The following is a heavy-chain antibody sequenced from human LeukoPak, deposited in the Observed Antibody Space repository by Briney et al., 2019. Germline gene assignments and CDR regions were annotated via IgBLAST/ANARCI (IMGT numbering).Heavy chain of an antibody. D-gene: IGHD4-23*01. V-gene: IGHV4-39*01. CDR1: GGSISSSSEY. J-gene: IGHJ4*02. CDR2: IYYSGTT. Sequence: NPSETLSLTCTISGGSISSSSEYCGWIRQPPGKGLEWIGNIYYSGTTYYNPSLKSRVTISVDKSKSQFSLKLSSVTAADTAVYYCARPYGGNPGYFDYWGQGTLVTVSS. CDR3: ARPYGGNPGYFDY.